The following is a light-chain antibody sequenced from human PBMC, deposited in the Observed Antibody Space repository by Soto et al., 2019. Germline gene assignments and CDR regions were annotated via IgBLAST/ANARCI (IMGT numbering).Light chain of an antibody. Sequence: EIVMTQSPATLSVSPGERATLSCRASQDINRNLAWYQQKPGQAPRLLTYGASTTPTDPPTRFSGGGSGTEFTLTISSLQPEDFAVYYCQQYDNWPPTFGPGTKLEIK. J-gene: IGKJ2*01. CDR3: QQYDNWPPT. CDR2: GAS. V-gene: IGKV3-15*01. CDR1: QDINRN.